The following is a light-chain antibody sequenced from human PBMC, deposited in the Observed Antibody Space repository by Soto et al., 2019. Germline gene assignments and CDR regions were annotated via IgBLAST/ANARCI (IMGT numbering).Light chain of an antibody. CDR3: QQYENLPT. CDR1: QNINNY. CDR2: DAS. J-gene: IGKJ5*01. Sequence: DIQMTQSPSSLSASVGDRVTITCQSSQNINNYLNWYQQKPGRAPKLLIYDASNLEAGVPSRFSRSGSGKDFTFTISRLQDEDIATYYYQQYENLPTFGQGTRLEIK. V-gene: IGKV1-33*01.